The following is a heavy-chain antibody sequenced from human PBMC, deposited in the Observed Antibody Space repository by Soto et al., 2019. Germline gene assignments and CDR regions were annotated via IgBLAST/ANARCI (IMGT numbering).Heavy chain of an antibody. D-gene: IGHD2-15*01. V-gene: IGHV4-39*07. Sequence: SETLSLTCTVSGGSVTSSSYYWGWIRQPPGKGPEWIGSIYYDGTTYYNPSLKSRVTISVDTSKNQFSLNLSSVTAADTAVYYCATLPPRIVVVVLPIPTWGQGTLVTVSS. CDR2: IYYDGTT. CDR3: ATLPPRIVVVVLPIPT. J-gene: IGHJ4*02. CDR1: GGSVTSSSYY.